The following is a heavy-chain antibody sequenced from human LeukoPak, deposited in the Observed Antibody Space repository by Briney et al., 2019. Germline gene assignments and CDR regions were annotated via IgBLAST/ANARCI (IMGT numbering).Heavy chain of an antibody. J-gene: IGHJ2*01. V-gene: IGHV3-53*01. CDR1: GFTVSSDF. Sequence: GGSLRLSCAASGFTVSSDFMHWVRQAPGKGLEWVSAMNSGGTTFYADSVKGRFTISRDNSKNTLYLQMNSLRAEDTAVYYCAKHSTGIECWGRGTLVTVSS. CDR2: MNSGGTT. CDR3: AKHSTGIEC. D-gene: IGHD4-11*01.